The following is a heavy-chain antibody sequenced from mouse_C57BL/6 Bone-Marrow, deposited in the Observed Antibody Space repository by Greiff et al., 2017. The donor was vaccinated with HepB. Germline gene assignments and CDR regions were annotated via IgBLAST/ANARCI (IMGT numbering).Heavy chain of an antibody. CDR3: ARRGYSNYDDAMDY. J-gene: IGHJ4*01. Sequence: VKLQQPGAELVRPGTSVKLSCKASGYTFTSYWMHWVKQRPGQGLEWIGVIDPSDSYTNYNQKFKGKATLTVDTSSSTAYMQLSSLTSEDSAVYYCARRGYSNYDDAMDYWGQGTSVTVSS. CDR2: IDPSDSYT. D-gene: IGHD2-5*01. V-gene: IGHV1-59*01. CDR1: GYTFTSYW.